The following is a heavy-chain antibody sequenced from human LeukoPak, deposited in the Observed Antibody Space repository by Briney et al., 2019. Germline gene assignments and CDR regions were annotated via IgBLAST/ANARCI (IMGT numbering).Heavy chain of an antibody. CDR3: AREEACSGGSCYSGNFDY. V-gene: IGHV1-69*06. D-gene: IGHD2-15*01. CDR1: GGTFSSYA. J-gene: IGHJ4*02. Sequence: SVKVSCKASGGTFSSYAISWVRQAPGQGHEWMGGIIPIFGTANYAQKFQGRVTITADKSTSTAYMELSSLRSEDTAVYYCAREEACSGGSCYSGNFDYWGQGTLVTVSS. CDR2: IIPIFGTA.